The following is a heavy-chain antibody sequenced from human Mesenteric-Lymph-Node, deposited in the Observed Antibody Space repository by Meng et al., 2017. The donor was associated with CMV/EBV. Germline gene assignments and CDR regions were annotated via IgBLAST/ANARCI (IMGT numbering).Heavy chain of an antibody. CDR2: ISSSSSYI. D-gene: IGHD6-19*01. Sequence: GESLKISCAASGFTFSSYSMNWVRQAPGKGLEWVSSISSSSSYIYYADSVKGRFTISRDNAKNSLYLQMNSLRAEDTAVYYCARERRNPLGLVDYWGQGTLVTVSS. V-gene: IGHV3-21*01. CDR1: GFTFSSYS. J-gene: IGHJ4*02. CDR3: ARERRNPLGLVDY.